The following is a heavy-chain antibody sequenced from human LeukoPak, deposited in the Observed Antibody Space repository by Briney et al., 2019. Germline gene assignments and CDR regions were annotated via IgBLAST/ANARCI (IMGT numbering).Heavy chain of an antibody. V-gene: IGHV1-69*05. Sequence: GASVKVSCKASGGTFSSYAISWVRQAPGQGLEWMGGIIPIFGTANYAQKFQGRVTITTDESTSTAYMELSSLRSEDTAVYYCASQRGVGRDGYNHGRDYWGQGTLVTVSS. CDR3: ASQRGVGRDGYNHGRDY. CDR2: IIPIFGTA. CDR1: GGTFSSYA. D-gene: IGHD5-24*01. J-gene: IGHJ4*02.